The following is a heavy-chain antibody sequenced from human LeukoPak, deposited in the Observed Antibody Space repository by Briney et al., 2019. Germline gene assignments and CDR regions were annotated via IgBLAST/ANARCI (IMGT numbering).Heavy chain of an antibody. J-gene: IGHJ3*02. D-gene: IGHD3-22*01. Sequence: ASVKVSCKASGYSSSNYGISWVRQAPGQGLEWMGWIHIYRGNTNYAQKFQGRVTMTTDTSTSTVYMEVRGLRSDDTAVYYCARDWYDSSGSLGWAFDIWGQGTMVTVSS. CDR1: GYSSSNYG. CDR2: IHIYRGNT. V-gene: IGHV1-18*01. CDR3: ARDWYDSSGSLGWAFDI.